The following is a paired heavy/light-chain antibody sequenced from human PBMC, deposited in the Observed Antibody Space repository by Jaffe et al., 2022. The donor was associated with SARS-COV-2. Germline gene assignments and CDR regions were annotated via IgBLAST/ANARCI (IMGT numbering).Heavy chain of an antibody. CDR2: TSYDGSAK. D-gene: IGHD6-19*01. CDR3: ARDRGSGWWGNWFDP. CDR1: GFTFSSYV. Sequence: QVQLVESGGGVVQPGRSLRLSCAASGFTFSSYVMHWVRQAPGKGLEWVAVTSYDGSAKYYVDSVKGRFTISRDNSKNTLYLQMNSLRAEDTAVYYCARDRGSGWWGNWFDPWGQGTLVTVSS. J-gene: IGHJ5*02. V-gene: IGHV3-30*03.
Light chain of an antibody. V-gene: IGLV2-8*01. Sequence: QSALTQPPSASGSPGQSVTISCTGTSSDIGNYNYVSWYQQHPGKAPKLMIYEVNKRPSGVPDRFSGSKSGNTASLTVSGLQAEDEADYYCSSCAVSNNWVFGGGTKLTVL. CDR3: SSCAVSNNWV. CDR1: SSDIGNYNY. CDR2: EVN. J-gene: IGLJ3*02.